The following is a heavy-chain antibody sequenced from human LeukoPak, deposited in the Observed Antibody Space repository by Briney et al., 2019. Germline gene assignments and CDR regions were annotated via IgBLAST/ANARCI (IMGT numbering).Heavy chain of an antibody. Sequence: SVKVSCKASGGTFSSYAISWVRQAPGQGLEWMGGIIPIFGTANYAQKFQGRVTITADESTSTAYMELSSLGSEDTAVYYCARESTEEMATIRPQFDYWGQGTLVTVSS. CDR2: IIPIFGTA. V-gene: IGHV1-69*13. J-gene: IGHJ4*02. CDR1: GGTFSSYA. D-gene: IGHD5-24*01. CDR3: ARESTEEMATIRPQFDY.